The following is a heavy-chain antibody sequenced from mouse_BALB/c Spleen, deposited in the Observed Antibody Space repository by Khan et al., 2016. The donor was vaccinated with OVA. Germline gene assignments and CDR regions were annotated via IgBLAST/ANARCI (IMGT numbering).Heavy chain of an antibody. D-gene: IGHD1-2*01. CDR3: TRTARIKY. CDR1: GYSITSGYG. Sequence: EVQLQESGPGLVKPSQSLSLTCTVTGYSITSGYGWNWIRQFPGNKLEWMGYISYSGSTNYNPSLKSRISITPDTSTNQFFLQLNSVTTEDTAKYYCTRTARIKYWGQGTTLTVSS. V-gene: IGHV3-2*02. J-gene: IGHJ2*01. CDR2: ISYSGST.